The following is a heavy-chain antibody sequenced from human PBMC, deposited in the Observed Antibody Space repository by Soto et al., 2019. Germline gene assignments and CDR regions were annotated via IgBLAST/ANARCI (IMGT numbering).Heavy chain of an antibody. CDR2: IIPIFGTA. CDR3: AGGGRGTYGCLGWFDP. CDR1: GGTFSSHA. D-gene: IGHD3-16*01. V-gene: IGHV1-69*12. Sequence: QVQLVQSGAEVKKPGSSVKVSCKASGGTFSSHAISWVRQAPGQGLEWMGGIIPIFGTANYAQKFQGRVTITGDEFTGPAYRELGSLRWGDTAGYYRAGGGRGTYGCLGWFDPWGQGTLVTVSS. J-gene: IGHJ5*02.